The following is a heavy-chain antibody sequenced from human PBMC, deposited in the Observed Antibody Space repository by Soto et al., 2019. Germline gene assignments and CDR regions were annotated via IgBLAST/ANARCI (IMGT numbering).Heavy chain of an antibody. D-gene: IGHD3-22*01. CDR2: ISAYNGNT. Sequence: ASVKVSCKASGYTFTSYGISWVRQAPGQGLEWMGWISAYNGNTNYAQKLQGRVTITADESTSTAYMELSSLRSEDTAVYYCASSPMGNYYDSSGYLDYWGQGTLVTVSS. J-gene: IGHJ4*02. CDR3: ASSPMGNYYDSSGYLDY. V-gene: IGHV1-18*01. CDR1: GYTFTSYG.